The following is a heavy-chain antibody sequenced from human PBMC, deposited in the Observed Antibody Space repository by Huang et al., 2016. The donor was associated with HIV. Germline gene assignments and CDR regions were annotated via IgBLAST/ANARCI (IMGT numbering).Heavy chain of an antibody. Sequence: QVQLVQSGAEVKKPGASVKVSCKASGYTFSNYGFSWVRQAPGQGLEWMGLISAYNDNTNYAQTFQGRFTMTTDTSTSTAYMELRSLRSDDTAVYYCAREIYDSSGSWDYWGQGTLVTVSS. CDR3: AREIYDSSGSWDY. D-gene: IGHD3-22*01. CDR2: ISAYNDNT. J-gene: IGHJ4*02. V-gene: IGHV1-18*01. CDR1: GYTFSNYG.